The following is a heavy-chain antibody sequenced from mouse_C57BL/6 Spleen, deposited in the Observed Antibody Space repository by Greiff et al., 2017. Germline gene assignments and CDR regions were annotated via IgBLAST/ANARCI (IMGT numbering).Heavy chain of an antibody. Sequence: EVQRVESGGGLVQPKGSLKLSCAASGFTFNTYAMHWVRQAPGKGLEWVARLRSKSSNYATYYADSVKDRFTISRDDSQSMLYLQMNNLKTEDTAMYYCVRDDYRGWFAYWGQGTLVTVSA. CDR1: GFTFNTYA. CDR3: VRDDYRGWFAY. J-gene: IGHJ3*01. CDR2: LRSKSSNYAT. V-gene: IGHV10-3*01. D-gene: IGHD2-4*01.